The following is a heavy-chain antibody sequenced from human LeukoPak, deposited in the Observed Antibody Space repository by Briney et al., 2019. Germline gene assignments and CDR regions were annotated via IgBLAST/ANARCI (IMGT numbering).Heavy chain of an antibody. V-gene: IGHV6-1*01. CDR2: TYQRSKWYN. D-gene: IGHD6-19*01. J-gene: IGHJ4*02. CDR3: ARSPSPYSSGWYFDY. Sequence: SQTLSLTCAISGDSVSINSAAWNWIRQSPSRGLEWMGRTYQRSKWYNDYAVSVKSRITINPDISKNQFSLQLNSVTPEDTAVYYCARSPSPYSSGWYFDYWGQGTLVTVSS. CDR1: GDSVSINSAA.